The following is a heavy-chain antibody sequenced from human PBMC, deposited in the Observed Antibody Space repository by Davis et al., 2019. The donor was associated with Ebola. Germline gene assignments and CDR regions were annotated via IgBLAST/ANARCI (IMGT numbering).Heavy chain of an antibody. V-gene: IGHV4-59*12. CDR1: GGSISSYY. J-gene: IGHJ6*02. Sequence: MPSETLSLTCTVSGGSISSYYWSWIRQPPGKGLEWIGYIYYSGSTYYNPSLKSRVTISVDTSKNQFSLKLSSVTAADTAVYYCAGERGYYGMDVWGQGTTVTVSS. CDR3: AGERGYYGMDV. CDR2: IYYSGST. D-gene: IGHD3-16*01.